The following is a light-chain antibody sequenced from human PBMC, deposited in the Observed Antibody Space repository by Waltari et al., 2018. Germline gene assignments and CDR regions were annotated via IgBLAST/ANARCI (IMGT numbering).Light chain of an antibody. CDR1: QSVSSSS. V-gene: IGKV3-20*01. J-gene: IGKJ4*01. CDR3: QHYGTSPEVT. CDR2: GAS. Sequence: EIVLTQSPGTLSLSPGERATLSCRASQSVSSSSLAWYQQKPGQAPRLVIYGASSRATGIPDRFSGSGSGTDFTLTISRLEPEDFAVYYCQHYGTSPEVTFGGGTKV.